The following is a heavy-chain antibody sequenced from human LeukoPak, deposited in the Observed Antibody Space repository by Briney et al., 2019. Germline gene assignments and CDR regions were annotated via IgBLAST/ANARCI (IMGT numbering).Heavy chain of an antibody. CDR2: IYHSGST. V-gene: IGHV4-38-2*01. J-gene: IGHJ4*02. CDR1: GYSISSGYY. D-gene: IGHD3-10*01. Sequence: SETLSLTCAVSGYSISSGYYWGWIRQPPGKGLEWIGSIYHSGSTYYNPSLKSRVTISVDTSKNQFSLKLSSVTAADTAVYYCARLWFGEFAYFDYWGQGTLVTVSS. CDR3: ARLWFGEFAYFDY.